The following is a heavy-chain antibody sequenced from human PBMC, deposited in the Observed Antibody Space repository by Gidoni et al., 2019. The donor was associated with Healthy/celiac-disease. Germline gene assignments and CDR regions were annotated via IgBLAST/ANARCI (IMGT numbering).Heavy chain of an antibody. V-gene: IGHV3-23*01. J-gene: IGHJ4*02. Sequence: EVQLLESGGGLVQPGGSLRLSCAASGFTFSSYAMSWVRQAPGKGLEWVSAISGSGGSTYYTDSVKGRFTISRDNSKNTLYLQMNSLRAEDTAVYYCAKDRRLELRFFDYWGQGTLVTVSS. CDR3: AKDRRLELRFFDY. CDR2: ISGSGGST. D-gene: IGHD1-7*01. CDR1: GFTFSSYA.